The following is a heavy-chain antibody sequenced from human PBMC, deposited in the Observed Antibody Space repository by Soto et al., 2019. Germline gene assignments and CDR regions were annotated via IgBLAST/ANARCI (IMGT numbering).Heavy chain of an antibody. CDR3: ARDSQGGMYV. CDR1: GFTFSSYS. Sequence: GGSLRLSCAASGFTFSSYSMNWVRQAPGKGLEWVSSISSSSSYIYYADSVKGRFTISRDNAKNSLYLQMNRLRAEDTAVYYCARDSQGGMYVWGQGTTVTVSS. CDR2: ISSSSSYI. J-gene: IGHJ6*02. V-gene: IGHV3-21*01.